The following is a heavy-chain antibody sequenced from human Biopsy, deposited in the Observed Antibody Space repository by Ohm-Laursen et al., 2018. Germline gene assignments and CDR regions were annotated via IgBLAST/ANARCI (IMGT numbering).Heavy chain of an antibody. CDR1: GGSISSRNHY. D-gene: IGHD3-3*01. CDR2: VYYSGST. Sequence: GTLSLTCSVSGGSISSRNHYWGWLRQPPGKGLEWIGHVYYSGSTLYNSSLESRVTVSVDTSKNQFHPRLTSMSASDTAVYYCARHSLDDFWSGAHYYFDYWGLGTLVTVSS. CDR3: ARHSLDDFWSGAHYYFDY. J-gene: IGHJ4*02. V-gene: IGHV4-39*01.